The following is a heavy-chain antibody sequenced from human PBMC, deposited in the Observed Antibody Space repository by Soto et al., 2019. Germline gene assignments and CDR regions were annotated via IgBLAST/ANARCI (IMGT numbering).Heavy chain of an antibody. J-gene: IGHJ5*02. CDR3: ARGVFDRYCSSTSCHNRNWFDP. CDR1: GYTFTSYY. D-gene: IGHD2-2*01. V-gene: IGHV1-46*03. Sequence: ASVKVSCKASGYTFTSYYMHWVRRAPGQGLEWMGIINPSGGSTSYAQKFQGRVTMTRDTSTSTVYMELSSLRSEDTAVYYCARGVFDRYCSSTSCHNRNWFDPWGQGTLVTVSS. CDR2: INPSGGST.